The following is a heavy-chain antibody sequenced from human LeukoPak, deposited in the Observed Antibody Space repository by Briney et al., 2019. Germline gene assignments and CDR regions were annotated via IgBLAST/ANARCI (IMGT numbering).Heavy chain of an antibody. CDR2: INPSGGTT. CDR1: GYTFTSYY. Sequence: ASVKVSCKASGYTFTSYYMHWVRQAPGQGLEWMGIINPSGGTTSQAQKFQGRVTMTRDTSTSTVYMELSSLRSEDTAVYYCASLATIGSDSFDIWGQGTMVTVS. V-gene: IGHV1-46*01. CDR3: ASLATIGSDSFDI. D-gene: IGHD2-2*03. J-gene: IGHJ3*02.